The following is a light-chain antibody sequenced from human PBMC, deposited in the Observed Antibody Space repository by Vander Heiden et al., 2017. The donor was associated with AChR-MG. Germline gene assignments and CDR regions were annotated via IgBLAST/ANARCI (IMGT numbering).Light chain of an antibody. CDR2: DVS. J-gene: IGLJ2*01. Sequence: QSAPTQLVTVSASSGQPIPSSSTGSSSDGGCYNHASWCQQLPGIAPTPTIYDVSYRPPGLSYRFSGSKSCSTASLTMSGLQAEDEADYYCGSCPSSGTSGVVYGGGTKLTVL. CDR3: GSCPSSGTSGVV. V-gene: IGLV2-14*03. CDR1: SSDGGCYNH.